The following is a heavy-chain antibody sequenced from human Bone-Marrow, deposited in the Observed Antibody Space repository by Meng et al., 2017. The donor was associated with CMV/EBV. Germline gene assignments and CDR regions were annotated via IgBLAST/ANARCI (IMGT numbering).Heavy chain of an antibody. Sequence: ASVKVSCKASGYTFTSYGISWVRQAPGQGLEWMGWISAYNGNTNYAQKLQGRVTMTTDTSTSTAYMELRSLRSDDTAVYYCARFIGYCSSTTSCYQGAGGYWGQGTLVTVSS. CDR1: GYTFTSYG. CDR3: ARFIGYCSSTTSCYQGAGGY. V-gene: IGHV1-18*01. J-gene: IGHJ4*02. CDR2: ISAYNGNT. D-gene: IGHD2-2*01.